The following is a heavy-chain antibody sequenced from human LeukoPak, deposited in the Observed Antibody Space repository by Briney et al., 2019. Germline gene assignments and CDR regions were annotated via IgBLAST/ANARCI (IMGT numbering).Heavy chain of an antibody. CDR2: IYYSGST. CDR1: GGSIGNYY. D-gene: IGHD6-13*01. J-gene: IGHJ4*02. CDR3: ARSSWYDIIDY. V-gene: IGHV4-59*08. Sequence: SETLSLTCTVSGGSIGNYYWSWIRQPPGKGLEWLGYIYYSGSTNYNPSLKSRVTILVDTSKNQFSLKLSSATAADTAVYYCARSSWYDIIDYWGQGTLVTVSS.